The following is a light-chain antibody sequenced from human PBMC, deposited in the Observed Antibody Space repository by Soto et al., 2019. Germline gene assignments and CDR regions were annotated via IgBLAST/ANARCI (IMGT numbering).Light chain of an antibody. J-gene: IGKJ4*01. CDR2: RAS. Sequence: EIVLTQSPGTLSLSPGERATLSCRASQSVSNNYLAWYQQKPGQAPRLLIYRASNRATGIPDRFSGSGSGTDFTLTISRLEPEDFAVYFCQQYGSSPLTFGGGTKVDIK. CDR3: QQYGSSPLT. CDR1: QSVSNNY. V-gene: IGKV3-20*01.